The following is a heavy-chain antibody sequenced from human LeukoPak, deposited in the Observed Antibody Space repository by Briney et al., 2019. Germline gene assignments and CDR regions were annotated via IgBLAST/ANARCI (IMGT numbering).Heavy chain of an antibody. D-gene: IGHD2-15*01. V-gene: IGHV3-23*01. CDR2: ISGSGGST. CDR3: AKDPGYCSGGSCYEYFDY. J-gene: IGHJ4*02. CDR1: GFTFSSYA. Sequence: GGSPRLSCAASGFTFSSYAMSWVRQAPGKGLEWVSAISGSGGSTYYADSVKGRFTISRDNSKNTLYLQMNSLRAEDTAVYYCAKDPGYCSGGSCYEYFDYWGQGTLVTVSS.